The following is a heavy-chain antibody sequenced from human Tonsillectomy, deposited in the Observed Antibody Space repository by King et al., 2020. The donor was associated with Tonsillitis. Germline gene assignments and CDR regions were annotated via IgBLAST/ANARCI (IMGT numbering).Heavy chain of an antibody. Sequence: QLVQSGAEVKKPGASVKVSCKASGYTFTSYDISWVRQAPGQGLEWRGWISAYNGNTNYAQKLQGRVTMTTDTSTSTAYMELRSLRSDDTAVYYCARSRMVRGVIIIYGMDVWGQGTTVTVSS. D-gene: IGHD3-10*01. CDR1: GYTFTSYD. CDR3: ARSRMVRGVIIIYGMDV. CDR2: ISAYNGNT. J-gene: IGHJ6*02. V-gene: IGHV1-18*04.